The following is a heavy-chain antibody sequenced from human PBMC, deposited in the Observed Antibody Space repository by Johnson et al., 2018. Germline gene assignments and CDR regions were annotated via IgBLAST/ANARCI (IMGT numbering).Heavy chain of an antibody. CDR3: AKDGGHGYCSGGTCYYGMDV. J-gene: IGHJ6*02. D-gene: IGHD2-15*01. Sequence: QVQLVESGAEVKKPGASXKVSCKASGYTFTSYYMHWVRQAPGQGLEWMGIINPSGGSTSYAQKFQGRFTISRDNSKNTLYLQMNSVRAEDTAVYYCAKDGGHGYCSGGTCYYGMDVWGQGTTVTVSS. V-gene: IGHV1-46*01. CDR2: INPSGGST. CDR1: GYTFTSYY.